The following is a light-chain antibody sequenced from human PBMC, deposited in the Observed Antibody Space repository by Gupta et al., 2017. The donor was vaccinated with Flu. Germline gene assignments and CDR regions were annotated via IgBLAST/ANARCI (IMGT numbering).Light chain of an antibody. V-gene: IGKV1-9*01. Sequence: DIQLTQSPSFLSASVGDRVTITCRASQGIRSDLAWYQRKLGKAPNLLIYAASTLQSGVPSRFRGSGSATEFTLTINSLQPEDFAIYYCQQLNSFPFTFGQGTRLEIK. CDR1: QGIRSD. J-gene: IGKJ5*01. CDR3: QQLNSFPFT. CDR2: AAS.